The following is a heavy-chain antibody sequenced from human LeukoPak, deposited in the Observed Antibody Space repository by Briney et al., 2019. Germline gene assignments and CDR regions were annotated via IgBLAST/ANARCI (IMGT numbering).Heavy chain of an antibody. CDR1: GYSISSGYY. D-gene: IGHD3-3*01. CDR3: ARGDFWSGYYPPDYFDY. J-gene: IGHJ4*02. V-gene: IGHV4-38-2*01. Sequence: SETLSLTCAVSGYSISSGYYWGWIRRPPGKGLEWIGSIYHSGSTYYSPSLKSRVTISVDTSKNQFSLKLSSVTAADTAVYYCARGDFWSGYYPPDYFDYWGQGTLVTVSS. CDR2: IYHSGST.